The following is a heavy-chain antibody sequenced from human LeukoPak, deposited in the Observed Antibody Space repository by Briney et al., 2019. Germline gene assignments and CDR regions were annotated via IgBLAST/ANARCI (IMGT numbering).Heavy chain of an antibody. V-gene: IGHV3-7*01. J-gene: IGHJ4*02. CDR2: IKQDGSEK. CDR1: GFTFRNYA. D-gene: IGHD6-19*01. CDR3: ARRGRRPGYSSGWYESDFDY. Sequence: GGSPRLSCAASGFTFRNYAMMWVRQAPGKGLEWVANIKQDGSEKYYVDSVKGRFTISRDNAKNSLYLQMNSLRAEDTAVYYRARRGRRPGYSSGWYESDFDYWGQGTLVTVSS.